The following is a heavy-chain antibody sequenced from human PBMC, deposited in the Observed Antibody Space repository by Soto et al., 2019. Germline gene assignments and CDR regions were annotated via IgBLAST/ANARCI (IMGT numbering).Heavy chain of an antibody. CDR1: GGSFSGYY. Sequence: QVQLQQWGAGLLKPSETLSLTCAVYGGSFSGYYWSWIRQPPGKGLEWIGEINHSGSTNYNPSLKSRVTISVDTSKNQFSLKLSSVTAADTAVYYCASRFGEGYYGMDVWCKGTTVTVSS. V-gene: IGHV4-34*01. CDR2: INHSGST. CDR3: ASRFGEGYYGMDV. J-gene: IGHJ6*04. D-gene: IGHD3-10*01.